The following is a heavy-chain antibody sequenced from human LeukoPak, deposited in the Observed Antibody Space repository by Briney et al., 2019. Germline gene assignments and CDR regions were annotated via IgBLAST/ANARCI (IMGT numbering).Heavy chain of an antibody. J-gene: IGHJ6*03. D-gene: IGHD6-19*01. CDR3: AKYSVAGSGRYMDV. CDR1: GFTFSSYG. Sequence: GGSLRLSCAAPGFTFSSYGMSWVRQAPGKGLEWVSDISGSGGDTYYADSVKGRFTISRDNSKNTLYLQMNSLRAEDTAVYYCAKYSVAGSGRYMDVWGKGTTVTVSS. CDR2: ISGSGGDT. V-gene: IGHV3-23*01.